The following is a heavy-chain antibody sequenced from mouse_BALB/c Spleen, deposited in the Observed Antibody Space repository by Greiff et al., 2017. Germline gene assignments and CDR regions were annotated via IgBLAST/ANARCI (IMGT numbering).Heavy chain of an antibody. J-gene: IGHJ4*01. V-gene: IGHV1S29*02. CDR1: GYTFTDYN. D-gene: IGHD1-1*01. CDR3: ANYYGSSYDAMDY. CDR2: IYPYNGGT. Sequence: VQLKESGPELVKPGASVKISCKASGYTFTDYNMHWVKQSHGKSLEWIGYIYPYNGGTGYNQKFKSKATLTVDNSSSTAYMELRSLTSEDSAVYYCANYYGSSYDAMDYWGQGTSVTVSS.